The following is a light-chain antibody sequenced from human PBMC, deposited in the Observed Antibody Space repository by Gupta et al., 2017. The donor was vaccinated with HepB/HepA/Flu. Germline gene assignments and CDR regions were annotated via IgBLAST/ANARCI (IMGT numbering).Light chain of an antibody. V-gene: IGKV1-9*01. CDR2: GAS. CDR1: QGISSY. CDR3: QQLNDYPRT. Sequence: DFQLTQSPSFLSASVGDRVTITCRASQGISSYLAWYQQKPGKAPNLLIYGASTLESGVPSRFSGSGSGTEFTLTISSLQPEDFATYYCQQLNDYPRTFGQGTKVEIK. J-gene: IGKJ1*01.